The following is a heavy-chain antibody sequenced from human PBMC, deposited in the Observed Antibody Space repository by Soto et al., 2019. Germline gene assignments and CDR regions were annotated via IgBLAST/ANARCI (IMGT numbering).Heavy chain of an antibody. CDR1: GYTFTGYY. CDR2: INPDSGRT. V-gene: IGHV1-2*02. CDR3: ALSFSQTNRDV. Sequence: QVQLVQAGPEVGKPGASVKVSCKASGYTFTGYYLHWVRPAPGQGLEWMGYINPDSGRTRYAQKFQGTVTMTRDTSITTAYLELSSLKYDASAIFYCALSFSQTNRDVWCQGTKVIVSS. J-gene: IGHJ6*01.